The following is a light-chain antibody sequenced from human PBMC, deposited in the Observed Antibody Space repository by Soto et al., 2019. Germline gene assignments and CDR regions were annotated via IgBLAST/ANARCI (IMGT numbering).Light chain of an antibody. J-gene: IGKJ3*01. CDR1: QSITDY. CDR2: ASF. Sequence: DIQMTQSPSSLSASVGDRVTITCRASQSITDYLNWYQQKPGKAPNLLITASFSLQSGVPSRFTGSGSGTQFTLAISNLQPEDFATYYCQQSYSLPPTFGPGTKVDFK. CDR3: QQSYSLPPT. V-gene: IGKV1-39*01.